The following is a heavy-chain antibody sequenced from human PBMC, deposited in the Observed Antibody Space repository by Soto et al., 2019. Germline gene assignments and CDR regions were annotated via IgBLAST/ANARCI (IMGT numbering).Heavy chain of an antibody. Sequence: PXGSLRPSCSAAGFKFSDYWMSWVRQAPGKGLEWVGNIKHDTSEAHYADSVKGRFTITRDNIKNFLFLQMNDLRSDDTASYYCARDGLLFSGPYRPSRFDYWGLGTLVTVSS. CDR3: ARDGLLFSGPYRPSRFDY. CDR1: GFKFSDYW. CDR2: IKHDTSEA. D-gene: IGHD3-16*02. J-gene: IGHJ4*02. V-gene: IGHV3-7*03.